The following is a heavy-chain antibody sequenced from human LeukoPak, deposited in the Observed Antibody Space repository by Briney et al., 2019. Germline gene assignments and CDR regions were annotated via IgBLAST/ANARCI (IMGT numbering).Heavy chain of an antibody. CDR1: GGSISSGDHY. J-gene: IGHJ4*02. CDR2: IYYSGSA. CDR3: ARGGSYYDY. V-gene: IGHV4-30-4*01. D-gene: IGHD3-16*01. Sequence: SQTLSLTCTVSGGSISSGDHYCSWIRQPPGKGLERIGYIYYSGSAYYNPSLKSRSTMSVDTSKNQFSLTLTSVTAADTAVYYCARGGSYYDYWGQGTLVTVSS.